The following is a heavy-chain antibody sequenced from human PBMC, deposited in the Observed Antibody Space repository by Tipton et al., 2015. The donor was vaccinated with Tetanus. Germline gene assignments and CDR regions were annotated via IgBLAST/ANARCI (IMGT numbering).Heavy chain of an antibody. CDR1: GGSFSTYI. J-gene: IGHJ4*02. Sequence: QSGAEVKKPGSSVKVSCETSGGSFSTYITSWVRQAPGQGLEWMGSIIPIFGRITYAQKFQDRVTITADKSTNTAHMSLSSLRSEDSAVYYCARVKGGTREYYAIKYWGQGTLVTVSS. CDR3: ARVKGGTREYYAIKY. CDR2: IIPIFGRI. V-gene: IGHV1-69*04. D-gene: IGHD3-3*01.